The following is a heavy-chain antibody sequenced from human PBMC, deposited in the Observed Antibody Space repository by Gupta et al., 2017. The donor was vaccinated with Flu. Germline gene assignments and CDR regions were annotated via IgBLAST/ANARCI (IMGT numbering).Heavy chain of an antibody. J-gene: IGHJ5*02. D-gene: IGHD6-19*01. Sequence: EVQLVESGGGLVQPGGSLRLSCAASGFTFSSHGMHWVRQAPGKGLVWVSRIKSDGSRASYADSVKSRFTNSRDNAKNTLYLQMNSLRAEDTAVYYCARAETRYSSGWYNWFDPWGQGTLVTVSS. V-gene: IGHV3-74*01. CDR1: GFTFSSHG. CDR2: IKSDGSRA. CDR3: ARAETRYSSGWYNWFDP.